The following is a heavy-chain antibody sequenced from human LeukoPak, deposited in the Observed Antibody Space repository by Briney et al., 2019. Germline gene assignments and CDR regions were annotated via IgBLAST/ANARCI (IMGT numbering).Heavy chain of an antibody. J-gene: IGHJ4*02. Sequence: PGGSLRLSCAVSGFIFNGYAMSWVRQAPGKGLEWASSVSASGGSTYYADSVKGRFTISRDNSKNTLYLQMNSLRAEDTAVYYCANDNLKRITMIVVVQPLDYWGQGTLVTVSS. V-gene: IGHV3-23*01. D-gene: IGHD3-22*01. CDR2: VSASGGST. CDR1: GFIFNGYA. CDR3: ANDNLKRITMIVVVQPLDY.